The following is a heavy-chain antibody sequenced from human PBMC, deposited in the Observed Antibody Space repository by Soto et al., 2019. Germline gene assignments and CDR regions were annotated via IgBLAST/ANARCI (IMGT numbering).Heavy chain of an antibody. V-gene: IGHV4-59*08. CDR2: IYYSGST. J-gene: IGHJ6*03. Sequence: SETLSLTCTVSGGSISSYYWSWIRQPPGKGLEWIGYIYYSGSTNYNPSLKSRVTISVDTSKNQFSLKLSSVTAADTAVYYCARHGMSGSGYYYYYMDVWGKGTTVTVSS. CDR3: ARHGMSGSGYYYYYMDV. CDR1: GGSISSYY. D-gene: IGHD3-10*01.